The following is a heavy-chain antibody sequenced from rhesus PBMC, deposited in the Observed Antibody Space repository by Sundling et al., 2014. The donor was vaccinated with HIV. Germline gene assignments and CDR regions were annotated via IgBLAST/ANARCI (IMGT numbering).Heavy chain of an antibody. D-gene: IGHD3-34*01. J-gene: IGHJ4*01. CDR1: SGSFSVYY. CDR2: ISDSATT. CDR3: ARRLLGSFDY. Sequence: QVQLQESGPGLVKPSETLSLTCSVSSGSFSVYYWHWVRQSPGKVLEWIGCISDSATTEYNASLKSRVTFSTDTSKNQFSLKLSSVTAADTAVYYCARRLLGSFDYWGQGVLVTVSS. V-gene: IGHV4-165*02.